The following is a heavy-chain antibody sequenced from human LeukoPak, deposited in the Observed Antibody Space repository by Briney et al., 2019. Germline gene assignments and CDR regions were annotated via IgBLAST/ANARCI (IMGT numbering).Heavy chain of an antibody. CDR2: IYFSGST. Sequence: PGGSLRLSCAASGFTVSSNYMSWVRQAPGKGLEWVSIIYFSGSTYYADSVKGRFTISRDNSKNTLYLQMNSPRVEDTAMYYCAKTLGSTWYGYYFESWGQGTLVTVSS. CDR3: AKTLGSTWYGYYFES. J-gene: IGHJ4*02. D-gene: IGHD6-13*01. CDR1: GFTVSSNY. V-gene: IGHV3-66*01.